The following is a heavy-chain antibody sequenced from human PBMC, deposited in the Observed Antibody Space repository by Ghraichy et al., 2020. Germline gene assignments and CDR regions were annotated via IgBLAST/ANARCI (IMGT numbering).Heavy chain of an antibody. CDR1: GFTFSSFG. Sequence: GGSLRLSCAGSGFTFSSFGISWVRQAPGKGLEWVSSISSSSSYIYYADSVKGRFTISRDNAKTSVYLRMNSLRAEDTAVYYCARGIAVGRGLLYYFDYWGRGTLVTVSS. CDR3: ARGIAVGRGLLYYFDY. J-gene: IGHJ4*02. D-gene: IGHD3-10*01. V-gene: IGHV3-21*01. CDR2: ISSSSSYI.